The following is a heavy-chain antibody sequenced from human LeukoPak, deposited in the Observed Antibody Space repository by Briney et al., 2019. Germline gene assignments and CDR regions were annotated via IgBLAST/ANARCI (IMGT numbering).Heavy chain of an antibody. D-gene: IGHD3-10*01. J-gene: IGHJ4*02. CDR3: ARVVGGSTYYFDY. CDR2: IYYSGST. CDR1: GGSISSYY. V-gene: IGHV4-59*01. Sequence: SETLFLTCTVSGGSISSYYWSWIRQPPGKGLEWIGYIYYSGSTNYNPSLKSRVTISVDTSKNQFSLKLSSVTAADTAVYYCARVVGGSTYYFDYWGQGTLVTVSS.